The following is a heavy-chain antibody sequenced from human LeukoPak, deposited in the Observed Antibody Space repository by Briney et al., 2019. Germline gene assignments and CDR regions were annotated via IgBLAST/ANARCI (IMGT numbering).Heavy chain of an antibody. J-gene: IGHJ4*02. CDR1: GFTFSSYS. D-gene: IGHD2-8*01. Sequence: GGSLRLSCAASGFTFSSYSMNWVRHAPGKGLEWVSSISSSSSYIYYADSVKGRFTISRDNAKNSLYLQMNSLRAEDTAVYYCARDRRIVLMVVLDYWGQGTLVTVSS. CDR3: ARDRRIVLMVVLDY. V-gene: IGHV3-21*01. CDR2: ISSSSSYI.